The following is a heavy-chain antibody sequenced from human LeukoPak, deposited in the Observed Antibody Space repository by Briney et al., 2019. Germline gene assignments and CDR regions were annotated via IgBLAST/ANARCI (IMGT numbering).Heavy chain of an antibody. CDR1: GGSISSYY. CDR3: AREGEVVATNDAFDI. J-gene: IGHJ3*02. CDR2: IYTSGST. V-gene: IGHV4-4*07. Sequence: SETLSLTCTVSGGSISSYYWSWIRQPAGKGLEWIGRIYTSGSTNYNPSPKSRVTISVDTSKNQFSLKLSSVTAADTAVYYCAREGEVVATNDAFDIWGQGTMVTVSS. D-gene: IGHD2-15*01.